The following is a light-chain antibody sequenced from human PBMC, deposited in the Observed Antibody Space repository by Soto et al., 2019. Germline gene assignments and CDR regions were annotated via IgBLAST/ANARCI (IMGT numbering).Light chain of an antibody. Sequence: QSALTQPASVSGSPGQSITISCTGSSSDVGGYNYVSWYQHHPGKAPKLMIYEVNNRPSGVSNRFSGSKSGNTASLTISGLQAEDEADYYCSSYASSSSVVCGGSVVFGGGTKLTVL. J-gene: IGLJ2*01. CDR1: SSDVGGYNY. CDR3: SSYASSSSVVCGGSVV. CDR2: EVN. V-gene: IGLV2-14*01.